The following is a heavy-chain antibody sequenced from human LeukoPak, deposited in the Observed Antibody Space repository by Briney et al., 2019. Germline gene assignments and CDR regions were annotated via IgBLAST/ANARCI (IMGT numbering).Heavy chain of an antibody. Sequence: SETLSLTCTGSGGSISRSDYYWGFIRQSPGRGLEWIGTVYSSGSTYYNPSLQSRVIISVDKSKNQFSLKLSSVTAADTAVYYCARHEYYYGSGSYTWGQGTLVTVSS. CDR3: ARHEYYYGSGSYT. CDR2: VYSSGST. J-gene: IGHJ4*02. CDR1: GGSISRSDYY. D-gene: IGHD3-10*01. V-gene: IGHV4-39*01.